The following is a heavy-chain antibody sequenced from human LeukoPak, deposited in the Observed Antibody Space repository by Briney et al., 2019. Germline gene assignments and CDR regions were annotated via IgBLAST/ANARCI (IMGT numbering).Heavy chain of an antibody. CDR2: INHRGST. CDR1: GGSFSGYY. J-gene: IGHJ4*02. D-gene: IGHD1-1*01. CDR3: ARPNWNDLHFDY. Sequence: SETLSLTCAVYGGSFSGYYWTWIRQPPGKGLEWIGEINHRGSTDYNPSLKSRLTISVDTSKNQFSLRLSSVTAADTAVYYCARPNWNDLHFDYWGQGTLVTVSS. V-gene: IGHV4-34*01.